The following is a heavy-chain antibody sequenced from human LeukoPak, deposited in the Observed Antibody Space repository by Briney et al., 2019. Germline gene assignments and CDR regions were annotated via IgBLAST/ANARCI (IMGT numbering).Heavy chain of an antibody. Sequence: SETLSLTCTVSGAPVNFYYLSWIRHSAEKGLEWIGRIYTSGSTNYNPSLKSRVTISADKSTNQFSLKLSSVTAADTAVYYCARDRFGDLNYFDYWGQGTLVTVSS. CDR2: IYTSGST. CDR3: ARDRFGDLNYFDY. CDR1: GAPVNFYY. D-gene: IGHD3-3*01. J-gene: IGHJ4*02. V-gene: IGHV4-4*07.